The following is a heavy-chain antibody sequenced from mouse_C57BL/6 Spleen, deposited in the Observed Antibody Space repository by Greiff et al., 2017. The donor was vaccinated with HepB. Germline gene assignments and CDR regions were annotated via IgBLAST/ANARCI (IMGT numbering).Heavy chain of an antibody. CDR2: ISYDGSN. D-gene: IGHD2-4*01. V-gene: IGHV3-6*01. CDR3: AREGMIRNAMDY. Sequence: DVKLQESGPGLVKPSQSLSLTCSVTGYSITSGYYWNWIRQFPGNKLEWMGYISYDGSNNYNPSLKNRISITRDTSKNQFFLKLNSVTTEDTATYYCAREGMIRNAMDYWGQGTSVTVSS. CDR1: GYSITSGYY. J-gene: IGHJ4*01.